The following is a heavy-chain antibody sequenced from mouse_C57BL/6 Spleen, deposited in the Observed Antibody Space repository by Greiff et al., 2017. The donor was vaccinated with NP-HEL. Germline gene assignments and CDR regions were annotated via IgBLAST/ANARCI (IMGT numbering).Heavy chain of an antibody. CDR2: INPSTGGT. CDR3: ARSTQLNWYIDV. CDR1: GYSFTGYY. Sequence: EVQLQQSGPELVKPGASVKISCKASGYSFTGYYMNWVKQSPEKSLEWIGEINPSTGGTTYNQKFKAKATLTVDKSSSTAYMQLKSLTSEDSAVYYCARSTQLNWYIDVWGTGTTVTVSS. J-gene: IGHJ1*03. V-gene: IGHV1-42*01.